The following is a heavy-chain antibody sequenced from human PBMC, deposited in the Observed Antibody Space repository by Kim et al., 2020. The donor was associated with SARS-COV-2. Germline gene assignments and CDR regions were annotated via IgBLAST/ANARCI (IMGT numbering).Heavy chain of an antibody. CDR1: GFTFSTYT. CDR3: ASHPSSSWFDF. D-gene: IGHD2-2*01. J-gene: IGHJ4*02. V-gene: IGHV3-48*02. Sequence: GGSLRLSCVGSGFTFSTYTMTWVRQAPGKGLEWLSYISSSSGTIFYADSVRGRFTVSRDNAKNSLYLQINSLRDEDTAVYYCASHPSSSWFDFWGQGTLVNVSS. CDR2: ISSSSGTI.